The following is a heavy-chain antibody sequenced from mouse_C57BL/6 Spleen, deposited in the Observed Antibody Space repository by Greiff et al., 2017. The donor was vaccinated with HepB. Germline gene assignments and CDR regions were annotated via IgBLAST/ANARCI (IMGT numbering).Heavy chain of an antibody. CDR2: IWSGGST. D-gene: IGHD2-5*01. V-gene: IGHV2-2*01. Sequence: QVQLQESGPGLVQPSQSLSITCTVSGFSLTSYGVHWVRQSPGKGLEWLGVIWSGGSTDYNAAFISRLSISKDNSKSQVFFKMNSLQADDTAIYYCARKEGYSNYEGFAYWGQGTLVTVSA. J-gene: IGHJ3*01. CDR3: ARKEGYSNYEGFAY. CDR1: GFSLTSYG.